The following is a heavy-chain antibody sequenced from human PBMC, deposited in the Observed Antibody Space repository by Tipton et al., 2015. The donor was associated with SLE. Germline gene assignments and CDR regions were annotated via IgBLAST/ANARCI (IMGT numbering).Heavy chain of an antibody. Sequence: TLSLTCTVSGGSISSGSYYWSWIRQPAGKGLEWIGRIYTSGSTNYNPSLKSRVTISVDTSKNQFSLKLSSVTAADTAVYYCARPPYSSSSKWYFDLWGRGTLVTVSS. CDR3: ARPPYSSSSKWYFDL. J-gene: IGHJ2*01. D-gene: IGHD6-13*01. CDR1: GGSISSGSYY. CDR2: IYTSGST. V-gene: IGHV4-61*02.